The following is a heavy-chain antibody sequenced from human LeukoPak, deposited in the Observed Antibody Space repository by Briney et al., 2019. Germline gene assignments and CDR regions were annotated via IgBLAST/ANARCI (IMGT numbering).Heavy chain of an antibody. CDR1: GGSISSSEHY. Sequence: SETLSLTCTVSGGSISSSEHYWSWIRQPPGKGLEYIGHTHYSGNTYYNLSLKSRVSISSDTSKDQFSLRLSSVTAADTAVYYCARKFCSNGACSGGFDYWGQGTLVTVSS. CDR3: ARKFCSNGACSGGFDY. V-gene: IGHV4-30-4*01. J-gene: IGHJ4*02. D-gene: IGHD2-8*01. CDR2: THYSGNT.